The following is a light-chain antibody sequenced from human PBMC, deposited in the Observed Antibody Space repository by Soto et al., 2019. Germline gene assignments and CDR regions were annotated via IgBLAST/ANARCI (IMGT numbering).Light chain of an antibody. CDR2: ENY. CDR1: SSDIETHH. Sequence: QSVLTQSPSVSAAPGQTVTISCSGSSSDIETHHVSWYPQLPGTAPKVIIYENYKRPSGIPDRFFGSKSGTSATLGIIGLQTGDEADYHCATWDGSLGVVVFGGGTKVTVL. V-gene: IGLV1-51*02. CDR3: ATWDGSLGVVV. J-gene: IGLJ2*01.